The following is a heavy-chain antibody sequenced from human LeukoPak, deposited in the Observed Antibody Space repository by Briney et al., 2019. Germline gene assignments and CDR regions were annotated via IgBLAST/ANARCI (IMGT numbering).Heavy chain of an antibody. CDR3: AREWTLFYDSSGYPDAFDI. J-gene: IGHJ3*02. CDR1: GYTFTGYY. D-gene: IGHD3-22*01. V-gene: IGHV1-2*02. CDR2: INPNSGGT. Sequence: ASVKVSCKASGYTFTGYYMHWVRQAPGQGLEWMGWINPNSGGTNYAQKFQGRVTMTRDTSISTAYMELSRLRSDDTAVYYCAREWTLFYDSSGYPDAFDIWGQGTMVTVSS.